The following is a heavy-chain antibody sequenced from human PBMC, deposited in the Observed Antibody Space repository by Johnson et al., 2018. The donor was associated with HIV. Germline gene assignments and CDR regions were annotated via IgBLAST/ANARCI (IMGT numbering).Heavy chain of an antibody. CDR2: IWYDGNNK. V-gene: IGHV3-33*06. CDR1: GFTITTYG. Sequence: QMHLVESGGGVVQPGRSLRLSCVASGFTITTYGMHWVRQAPGKGLEWVAVIWYDGNNKYYADSVKGRFTISRDNSKNTLYLQMNSLRAEDTAVYYCAKTHDSSGYYGGLDAFDIWGQGTMVTVSS. CDR3: AKTHDSSGYYGGLDAFDI. J-gene: IGHJ3*02. D-gene: IGHD3-22*01.